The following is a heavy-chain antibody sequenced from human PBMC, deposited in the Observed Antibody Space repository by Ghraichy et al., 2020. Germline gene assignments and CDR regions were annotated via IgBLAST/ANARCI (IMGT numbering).Heavy chain of an antibody. CDR3: AREGRYYDILTGQEYAFDI. CDR2: ISSSSSYT. CDR1: GFTFSDYY. D-gene: IGHD3-9*01. J-gene: IGHJ3*02. V-gene: IGHV3-11*06. Sequence: GGSLRLSCAASGFTFSDYYMSWIRQAPGKGLEWVSYISSSSSYTNYADSVKGRFTISRDNAKNSLYLQMNSLRAEDTAVYYCAREGRYYDILTGQEYAFDIWGQGTMVTVSS.